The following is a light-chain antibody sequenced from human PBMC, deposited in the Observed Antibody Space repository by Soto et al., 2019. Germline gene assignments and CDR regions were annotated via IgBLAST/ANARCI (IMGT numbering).Light chain of an antibody. J-gene: IGLJ1*01. CDR2: EVS. CDR3: SSYTDSSTPCV. CDR1: SSDVGTYNY. Sequence: QSALTQPASVSGSPGQSITISCTGTSSDVGTYNYVSWYQLYPGKAPKLIIYEVSNRPSGVSNRFSGYKSGNTASLTISGLQAEDEADYYCSSYTDSSTPCVFGTGTKLTVL. V-gene: IGLV2-14*01.